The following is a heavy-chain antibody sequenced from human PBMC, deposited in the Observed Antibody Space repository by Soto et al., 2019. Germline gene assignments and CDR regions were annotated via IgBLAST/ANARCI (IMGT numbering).Heavy chain of an antibody. CDR2: INPSGGST. CDR3: ARESEYRSGWHLYDY. CDR1: GYTFTNYY. Sequence: GASVKVSCKASGYTFTNYYVHWVRQAPGQGLEWMGIINPSGGSTTYAQKFQGRVTMTRDTSTSTLYMELSSLRSEDTAVYYCARESEYRSGWHLYDYWGQGTLVTVSS. J-gene: IGHJ4*02. V-gene: IGHV1-46*01. D-gene: IGHD6-19*01.